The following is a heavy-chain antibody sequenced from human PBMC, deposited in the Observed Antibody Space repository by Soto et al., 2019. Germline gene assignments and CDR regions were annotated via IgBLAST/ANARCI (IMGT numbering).Heavy chain of an antibody. Sequence: SETLSLTCAVYGGSFSGYYWSWIRQPPGKGLEWIGEINHSGSTNYNPSLKSRVTISVDTSKNQFSLKLSSVTAADTAVYYCARGVAIGGLYFDYWGQETLVTVS. V-gene: IGHV4-34*01. CDR3: ARGVAIGGLYFDY. CDR1: GGSFSGYY. CDR2: INHSGST. J-gene: IGHJ4*02. D-gene: IGHD2-15*01.